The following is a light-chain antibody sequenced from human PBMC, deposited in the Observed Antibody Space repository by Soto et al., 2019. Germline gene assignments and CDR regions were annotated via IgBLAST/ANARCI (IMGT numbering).Light chain of an antibody. CDR1: SSDVGTYDL. V-gene: IGLV2-23*01. CDR2: EGT. Sequence: QSVLTQPASVSGSPGQSIAISCTGTSSDVGTYDLVSWYQQQPGKAPKLMIYEGTKRPSGVSNRFSGSKSANTASLTISGLQPEDEADYYCCASAGSSLYVFGSGTKLTVL. CDR3: CASAGSSLYV. J-gene: IGLJ1*01.